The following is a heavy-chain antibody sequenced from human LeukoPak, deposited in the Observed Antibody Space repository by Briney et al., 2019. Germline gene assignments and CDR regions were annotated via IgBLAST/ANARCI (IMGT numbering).Heavy chain of an antibody. CDR1: GGTFSSNA. CDR3: ARAGSCSGGSCYNP. D-gene: IGHD2-15*01. Sequence: GASVKVSCKASGGTFSSNAISWVRQAPGQGLEWMGGIIPIFGTANYAQKFQGRVTITADESTSTAYMELSSLRSEDTAVYYCARAGSCSGGSCYNPWGQGTLVTVSS. CDR2: IIPIFGTA. J-gene: IGHJ5*02. V-gene: IGHV1-69*13.